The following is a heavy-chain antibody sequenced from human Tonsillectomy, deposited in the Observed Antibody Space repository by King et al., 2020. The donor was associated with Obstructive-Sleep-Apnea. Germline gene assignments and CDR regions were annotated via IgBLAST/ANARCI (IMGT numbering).Heavy chain of an antibody. Sequence: DVQLVESGGGLVQLGGSLRLSCAASGLSFSGYAMSWVRQAPGKGLEWVSSIGHTGDHKYYRDSIEGRFTISRDNSKNTLYLEMNSLRAEDTAMYHCATTFFGVTIGLALKWGQGTLVTVSP. CDR1: GLSFSGYA. J-gene: IGHJ4*02. CDR2: IGHTGDHK. D-gene: IGHD3-3*01. V-gene: IGHV3-23*04. CDR3: ATTFFGVTIGLALK.